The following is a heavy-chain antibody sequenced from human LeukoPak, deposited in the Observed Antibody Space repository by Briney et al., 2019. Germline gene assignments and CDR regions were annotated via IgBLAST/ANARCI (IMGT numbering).Heavy chain of an antibody. CDR3: ARLLNNDRSGDPDTFDI. V-gene: IGHV4-59*11. CDR2: IYYSGTT. D-gene: IGHD3-22*01. J-gene: IGHJ3*02. CDR1: SGSISFHY. Sequence: PSETLSLTCSVSSGSISFHYWSWIRQPLGKGLEWLGFIYYSGTTRYNPSLRGRVTMSADTSKNHFSLKLTSVTAADTAVYYCARLLNNDRSGDPDTFDIWGQGTMVTVSS.